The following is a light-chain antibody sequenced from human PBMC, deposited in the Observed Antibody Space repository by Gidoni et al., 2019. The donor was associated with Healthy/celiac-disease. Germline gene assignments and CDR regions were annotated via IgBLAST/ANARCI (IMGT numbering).Light chain of an antibody. CDR3: SSYTSRSTWV. J-gene: IGLJ3*02. V-gene: IGLV2-14*01. Sequence: QSALTQPASVSGSPGQSITISCTGTSSDVGGYNYVSWSQQPPGKPPKLLISDVSKRPSGVSNRFSGSKSGNTASLTISGLQAEYEADYYCSSYTSRSTWVCGGGTKLTVL. CDR1: SSDVGGYNY. CDR2: DVS.